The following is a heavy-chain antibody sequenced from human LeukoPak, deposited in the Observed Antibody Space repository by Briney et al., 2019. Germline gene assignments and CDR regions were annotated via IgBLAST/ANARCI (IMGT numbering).Heavy chain of an antibody. J-gene: IGHJ4*02. CDR2: IYSGGST. CDR1: GFTVSSNY. CDR3: ARGLYYFDASGYLYY. Sequence: GGSLRLSCAASGFTVSSNYMSWVRQAPGKGLEWVSVIYSGGSTYYADSVKGRFTISRDNSKNTLYLQMNSLRAEDTAVYYCARGLYYFDASGYLYYWGQGTLVTVSS. V-gene: IGHV3-53*01. D-gene: IGHD3-22*01.